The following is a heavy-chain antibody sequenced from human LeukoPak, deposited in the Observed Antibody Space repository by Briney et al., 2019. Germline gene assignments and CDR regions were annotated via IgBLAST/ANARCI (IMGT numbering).Heavy chain of an antibody. CDR3: AKDSRLKRSYSSGWNLFDY. Sequence: GRSLRLSCAASGFTFSSYGMHWVRQAPGKGLEWVAVISYDGSNKYYADSVKGRFTISRDISKNTLYLQMNSLRAEDTAVYYCAKDSRLKRSYSSGWNLFDYWGQGTLVTVSS. D-gene: IGHD6-19*01. CDR2: ISYDGSNK. V-gene: IGHV3-30*18. J-gene: IGHJ4*02. CDR1: GFTFSSYG.